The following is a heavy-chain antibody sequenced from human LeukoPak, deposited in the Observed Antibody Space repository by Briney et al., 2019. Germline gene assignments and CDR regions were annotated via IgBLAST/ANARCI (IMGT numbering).Heavy chain of an antibody. J-gene: IGHJ3*02. CDR3: AKDRARVGTMVDAFDM. Sequence: ASVKVSCKASGYTFTGHYMHWVRQAPGQGLEWMGWINPNSGGTNYAQKFQDRVTMTRDTSISTAYMELSRLRSDDTAVYYCAKDRARVGTMVDAFDMWGQGTMVTVSS. CDR1: GYTFTGHY. V-gene: IGHV1-2*02. CDR2: INPNSGGT. D-gene: IGHD1-1*01.